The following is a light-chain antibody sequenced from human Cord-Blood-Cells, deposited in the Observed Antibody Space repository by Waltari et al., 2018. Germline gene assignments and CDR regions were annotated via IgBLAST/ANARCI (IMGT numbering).Light chain of an antibody. CDR1: SSDVGGYNL. CDR2: DVS. J-gene: IGLJ2*01. Sequence: QSALTQPASVSGSPGQSITISCTGTSSDVGGYNLVSWYQQPPGKAPNLMIYDVSNRPSGVSNRFSGSKSGNTASLTISGLQAEDEADYYCSSYTSSSTVFGGGTKLTVL. V-gene: IGLV2-14*01. CDR3: SSYTSSSTV.